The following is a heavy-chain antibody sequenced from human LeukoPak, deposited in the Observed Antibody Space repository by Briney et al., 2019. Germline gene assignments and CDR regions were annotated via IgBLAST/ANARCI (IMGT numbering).Heavy chain of an antibody. D-gene: IGHD4-23*01. J-gene: IGHJ4*02. CDR2: IYYSGST. Sequence: SETLSLTCTVSGGSISSSSYYWGWIRQPPGKGLEWIGSIYYSGSTYYNPSLKSRVTISVDRSKNQFSLKLSSVTAADTAVYYCASKEATDGGNFDYWGQGTLVTVSS. CDR1: GGSISSSSYY. CDR3: ASKEATDGGNFDY. V-gene: IGHV4-39*07.